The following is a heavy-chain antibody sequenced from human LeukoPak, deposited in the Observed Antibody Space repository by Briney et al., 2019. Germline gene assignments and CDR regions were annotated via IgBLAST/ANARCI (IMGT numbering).Heavy chain of an antibody. CDR1: GYTFTSYD. CDR3: ARGAVAGSLYYYYYMDV. CDR2: MNPNSGNT. D-gene: IGHD6-19*01. Sequence: ASVKVSCKASGYTFTSYDINWVRQATGRGLEWMGWMNPNSGNTGYAQKFQGRVTITRNTSISTAYMELSSLRSEDTAVYYCARGAVAGSLYYYYYMDVWGKGTTVTVSS. J-gene: IGHJ6*03. V-gene: IGHV1-8*03.